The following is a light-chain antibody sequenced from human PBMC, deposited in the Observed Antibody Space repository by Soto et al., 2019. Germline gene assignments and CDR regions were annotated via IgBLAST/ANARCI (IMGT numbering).Light chain of an antibody. V-gene: IGKV3-20*01. CDR1: QSVSSTY. CDR3: QQYGSSPFT. Sequence: EIVLTQSPGTLSLSPGERATLPCRARQSVSSTYLAWHQQKPGQAPRLLIYGASRRATGIPDRFSGSGSGTDFTLTISRLEPEDFAVYYCQQYGSSPFTFGPGTKVDIK. J-gene: IGKJ3*01. CDR2: GAS.